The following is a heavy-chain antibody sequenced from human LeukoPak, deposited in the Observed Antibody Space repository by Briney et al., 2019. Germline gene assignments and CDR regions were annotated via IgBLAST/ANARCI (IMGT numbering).Heavy chain of an antibody. V-gene: IGHV6-1*01. Sequence: SQTLSLTCAISGDSVSSNTAIWNWIRQSPSRGLEWLGRTYYRSEWYHDYAPSVKSRITINPDTSKNQFSLQLHSVTPEDTAVYYCTREWTDLGVRLGRFDSWGQGTLVTVSS. CDR3: TREWTDLGVRLGRFDS. CDR2: TYYRSEWYH. J-gene: IGHJ5*01. CDR1: GDSVSSNTAI. D-gene: IGHD3/OR15-3a*01.